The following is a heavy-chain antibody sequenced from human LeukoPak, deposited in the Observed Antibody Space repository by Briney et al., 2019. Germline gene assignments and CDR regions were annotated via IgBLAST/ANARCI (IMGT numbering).Heavy chain of an antibody. CDR1: GFTFDDYA. CDR3: AKDMLQPEGEDYFDY. D-gene: IGHD2-15*01. Sequence: GGSLRLSCAASGFTFDDYAMHWVRQAPGKGLERVSLISGDGGSTYYADSVKGRFTISRDNSKNSLYLQMNSLRTEDTALYYCAKDMLQPEGEDYFDYWGQGTLVTVSS. J-gene: IGHJ4*02. V-gene: IGHV3-43*02. CDR2: ISGDGGST.